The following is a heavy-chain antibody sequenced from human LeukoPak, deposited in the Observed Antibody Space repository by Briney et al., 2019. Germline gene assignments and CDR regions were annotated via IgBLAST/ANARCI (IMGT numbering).Heavy chain of an antibody. J-gene: IGHJ4*02. V-gene: IGHV3-64*02. CDR1: GFTFSNYV. D-gene: IGHD3-10*01. Sequence: GGSLRLSCAASGFTFSNYVLHWVRQAPGKGLESVSAITGNGDTTYYADSVKGRFTIPRDNPKNTLYLQMGSLRTEDMAVYYCAREGDSGTYDYWGQGTLVTVSS. CDR2: ITGNGDTT. CDR3: AREGDSGTYDY.